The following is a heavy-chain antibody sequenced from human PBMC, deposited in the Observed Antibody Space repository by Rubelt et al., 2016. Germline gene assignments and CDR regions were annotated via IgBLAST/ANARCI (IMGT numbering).Heavy chain of an antibody. CDR2: IHPKSGAT. J-gene: IGHJ5*02. CDR1: GYTFTSYG. V-gene: IGHV1-2*02. CDR3: AREYSRLENNWFDP. Sequence: QVQLVQSGAEVKKPGASVKVSCKASGYTFTSYGISWVRQAPGQGLEWMGWIHPKSGATKNAQKFEGRVTLTRDTSISKAYMELGRLRSDETAVYYWAREYSRLENNWFDPWGQGTLVTVSS. D-gene: IGHD6-13*01.